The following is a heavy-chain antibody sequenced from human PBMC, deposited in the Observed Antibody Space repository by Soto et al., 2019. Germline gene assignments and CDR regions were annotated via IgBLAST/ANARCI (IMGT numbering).Heavy chain of an antibody. CDR1: GGSISSGDYY. J-gene: IGHJ3*02. D-gene: IGHD3-22*01. CDR3: AREGLSMYYYDSSGPLGAFDI. Sequence: PSETLSLTCTVSGGSISSGDYYWSWIRQPPGKGLEWIGYIYYSGSTYYNPSLKSRVTISVDTSKNQFSLKLSSVTAADTAVYYCAREGLSMYYYDSSGPLGAFDIWGQGTTVTVSS. CDR2: IYYSGST. V-gene: IGHV4-30-4*01.